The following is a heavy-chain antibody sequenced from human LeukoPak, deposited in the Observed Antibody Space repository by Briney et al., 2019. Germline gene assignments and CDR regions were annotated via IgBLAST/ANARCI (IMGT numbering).Heavy chain of an antibody. D-gene: IGHD5/OR15-5a*01. CDR3: ARDNAGLYDAFDL. J-gene: IGHJ4*02. CDR1: GGTFSDYT. CDR2: ITPMYGTS. V-gene: IGHV1-69*06. Sequence: SVKVSCKTNGGTFSDYTIHWVQQAPGQGLDWMGGITPMYGTSNYAQKLQGRLTIAADKSTNTVHMDLSSLRSEDTAIYYCARDNAGLYDAFDLWGLGTLVTVSS.